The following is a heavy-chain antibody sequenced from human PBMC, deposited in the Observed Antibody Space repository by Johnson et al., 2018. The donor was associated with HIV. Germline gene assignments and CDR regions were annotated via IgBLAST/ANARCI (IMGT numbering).Heavy chain of an antibody. CDR3: ARSPEGDAFDI. CDR1: GFTFSSYA. Sequence: VQLVESGGGLVQPGGSLRLSCAASGFTFSSYAMSWVRQAPGKGLEWVSASSGSGGSAYYAAPVKGRFTISRDHPKNTLYLQMNSLRAEDTAVYYCARSPEGDAFDIWGQGTMVTVSS. CDR2: SSGSGGSA. D-gene: IGHD1-26*01. J-gene: IGHJ3*02. V-gene: IGHV3-23*04.